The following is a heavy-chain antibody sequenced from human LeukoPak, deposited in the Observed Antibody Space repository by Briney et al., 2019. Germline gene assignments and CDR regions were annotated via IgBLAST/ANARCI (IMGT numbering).Heavy chain of an antibody. CDR3: AKDDLDPRYYDFWSGYLYNWFDP. Sequence: GGSLRLSCAASGFTFSSYAMHWVRQAPGKGLEWVAVISYDGSNKYYADSVKGRFTISRDNSKNTLYLQMNSLRAEDTAVYYCAKDDLDPRYYDFWSGYLYNWFDPWGQGTLVTVSS. V-gene: IGHV3-30-3*01. CDR1: GFTFSSYA. D-gene: IGHD3-3*01. J-gene: IGHJ5*02. CDR2: ISYDGSNK.